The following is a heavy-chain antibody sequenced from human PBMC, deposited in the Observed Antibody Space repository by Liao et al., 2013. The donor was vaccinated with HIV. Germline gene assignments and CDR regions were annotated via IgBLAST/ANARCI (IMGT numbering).Heavy chain of an antibody. J-gene: IGHJ3*02. D-gene: IGHD3-22*01. Sequence: QVQLQESGPGLVKPSETLSLTCTVSGDSISENNWNWIRQSAGKGLEWIGRIDKSGRADYHFSLRSRVTVSMDTSRNQVSLNLRSVTAADTAVYFCARDARYYDSSGFHDAFDIWGPGTMVTVSS. CDR2: IDKSGRA. V-gene: IGHV4-4*07. CDR1: GDSISENN. CDR3: ARDARYYDSSGFHDAFDI.